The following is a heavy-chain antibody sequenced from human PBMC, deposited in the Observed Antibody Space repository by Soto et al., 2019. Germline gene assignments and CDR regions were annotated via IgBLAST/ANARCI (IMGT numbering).Heavy chain of an antibody. CDR2: INAGNGNT. CDR1: GYTFTNHA. J-gene: IGHJ3*02. Sequence: ASVKVSCKASGYTFTNHAMHWVRQAPGQRLEWMGWINAGNGNTKYSQKFQGRVTITRDTSASTAYMELSSLRSEDTAVYYCARARVVVVIAATDAFDIWGQGTMVTVSS. D-gene: IGHD2-15*01. V-gene: IGHV1-3*01. CDR3: ARARVVVVIAATDAFDI.